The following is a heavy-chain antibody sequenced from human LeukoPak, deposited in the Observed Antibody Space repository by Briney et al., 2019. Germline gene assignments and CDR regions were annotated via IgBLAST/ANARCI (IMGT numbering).Heavy chain of an antibody. V-gene: IGHV4-31*03. J-gene: IGHJ4*02. Sequence: SETLSLTCTVSGGSISSGGYYWSWIRQHPGKGLEWIGYIYYSGSTYYNPSLKSRVTISVDTSKNQFSLKLSSVTAADTAVYYCARGCGGDCYDWGQGTLVTVSS. CDR2: IYYSGST. CDR3: ARGCGGDCYD. CDR1: GGSISSGGYY. D-gene: IGHD2-21*02.